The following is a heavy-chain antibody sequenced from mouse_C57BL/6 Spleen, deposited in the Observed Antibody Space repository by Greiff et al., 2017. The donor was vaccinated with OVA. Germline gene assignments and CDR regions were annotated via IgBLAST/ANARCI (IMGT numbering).Heavy chain of an antibody. D-gene: IGHD3-3*01. J-gene: IGHJ1*03. Sequence: VQLQQSGPELVKPGASVKISCKASGYTFTDYYINWVKQRPGQGLEWIGWIFPGSGSTYYNEKFKGKATLTVDKSSSTAYMLLSSLTSEDSAVYFCARREGRRYWYFDVWGTGTTVTVSS. CDR3: ARREGRRYWYFDV. CDR1: GYTFTDYY. CDR2: IFPGSGST. V-gene: IGHV1-75*01.